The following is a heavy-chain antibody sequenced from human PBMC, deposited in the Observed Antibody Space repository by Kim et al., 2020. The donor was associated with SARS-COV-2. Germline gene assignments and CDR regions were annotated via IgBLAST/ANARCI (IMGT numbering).Heavy chain of an antibody. D-gene: IGHD3-10*01. J-gene: IGHJ4*02. CDR2: LYSGGST. CDR3: ARGRGPVLPQFRY. CDR1: GFTVSSHY. V-gene: IGHV3-53*01. Sequence: GGSLRLSCAASGFTVSSHYMFWVRQAPRKGLECVSVLYSGGSTQYADSVKGRFTISRDTSNNSLYLQMSGLRVEDTALYYCARGRGPVLPQFRYWGQGT.